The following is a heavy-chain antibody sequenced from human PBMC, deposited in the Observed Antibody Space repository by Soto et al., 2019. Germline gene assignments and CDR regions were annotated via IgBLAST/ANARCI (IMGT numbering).Heavy chain of an antibody. D-gene: IGHD3-3*01. CDR2: TQRKTDGGPT. CDR3: TTGPATDYDFWSGYYTPYYSYGIDV. J-gene: IGHJ6*02. V-gene: IGHV3-15*07. Sequence: EVQLVESGGGVVKPGGSLRLSCAASGFTFSNAWMNWVRQAPGKGPEWGGRTQRKTDGGPTDYAAPVKGRLTISRDDSKNTLYLQMNSLKTEDTAVYYCTTGPATDYDFWSGYYTPYYSYGIDVWGQGTTVTVSS. CDR1: GFTFSNAW.